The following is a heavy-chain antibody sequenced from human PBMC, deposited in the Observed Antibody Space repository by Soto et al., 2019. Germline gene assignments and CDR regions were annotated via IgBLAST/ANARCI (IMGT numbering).Heavy chain of an antibody. Sequence: PGGSLRLSCAASGFTFDDYAMHWVRQAPGKGLEWVSGISWNSGSIGYADSVKGRFTISRDNAKNSLYLQMNSLRAEDTALYYCAKSPAVAVAGNIDYWGKGTLVPVSS. V-gene: IGHV3-9*01. CDR3: AKSPAVAVAGNIDY. D-gene: IGHD6-19*01. CDR1: GFTFDDYA. J-gene: IGHJ4*02. CDR2: ISWNSGSI.